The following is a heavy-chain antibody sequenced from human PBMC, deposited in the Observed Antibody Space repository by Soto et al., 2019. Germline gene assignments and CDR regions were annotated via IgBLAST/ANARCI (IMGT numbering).Heavy chain of an antibody. CDR3: ARKRHKQWLTPDNWFDP. D-gene: IGHD6-19*01. J-gene: IGHJ5*02. CDR2: INHSGST. CDR1: GGSFSGYY. V-gene: IGHV4-34*01. Sequence: PSETLSLTCAVYGGSFSGYYWSWIRQPPGTGLEWIGEINHSGSTNYNPSLKSRVTISVDTSKNQFSLKLSSVTAADTAVYYCARKRHKQWLTPDNWFDPWGQGTLVTVSS.